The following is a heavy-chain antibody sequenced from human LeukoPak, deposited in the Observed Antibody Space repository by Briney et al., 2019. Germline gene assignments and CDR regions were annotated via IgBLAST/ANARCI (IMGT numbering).Heavy chain of an antibody. CDR3: ARDRDDSSGYYSHFDY. CDR2: IIPIFGTA. D-gene: IGHD3-22*01. V-gene: IGHV1-69*13. CDR1: GGTFSSYA. Sequence: GASVKVSCKASGGTFSSYAISWVRQAPGQGLEWMGGIIPIFGTANYAQKFQGRVTITADESTSTAYTELSSPRSEDTAVYYCARDRDDSSGYYSHFDYWGQGTLVTVSS. J-gene: IGHJ4*02.